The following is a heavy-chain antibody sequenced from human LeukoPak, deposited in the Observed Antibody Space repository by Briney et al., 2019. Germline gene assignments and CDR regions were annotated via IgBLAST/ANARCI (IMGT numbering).Heavy chain of an antibody. CDR3: AREPVSRSSGLQY. V-gene: IGHV1-69*05. CDR1: GITFSYCT. D-gene: IGHD3-22*01. Sequence: SVKVSCKASGITFSYCTISWVRQAPGQGLEWMGRIIPIFGTADYAQKFQGRVTMTTDESTSTAYMELSSLRSEDTAVYYCAREPVSRSSGLQYWGQGTLVTVSS. CDR2: IIPIFGTA. J-gene: IGHJ4*02.